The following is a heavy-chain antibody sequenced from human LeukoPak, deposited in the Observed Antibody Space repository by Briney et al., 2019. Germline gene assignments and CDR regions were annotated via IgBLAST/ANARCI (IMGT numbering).Heavy chain of an antibody. Sequence: GESLKISCKGSGYSFTSYWIGWVRQMPGRGLERMGIIYPGDSDTTYSPSFQGQVTISADKSISTAYLQWSSLKASDTAMYYCARLTYYYDSSGYPFDYWGQGTMVTVSS. V-gene: IGHV5-51*01. J-gene: IGHJ3*01. CDR3: ARLTYYYDSSGYPFDY. CDR1: GYSFTSYW. D-gene: IGHD3-22*01. CDR2: IYPGDSDT.